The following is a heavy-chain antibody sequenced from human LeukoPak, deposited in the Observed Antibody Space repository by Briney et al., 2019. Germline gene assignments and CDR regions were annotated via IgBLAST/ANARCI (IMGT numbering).Heavy chain of an antibody. D-gene: IGHD6-19*01. V-gene: IGHV4-61*02. CDR3: ARVPGIAVAGTEDAFDI. J-gene: IGHJ3*02. CDR2: IYTSGST. CDR1: GGSISSGSYY. Sequence: ASETLSLTCTVSGGSISSGSYYWGWIRQPAGKGLEWIGRIYTSGSTNYNPSLKSRVTISVDTSKNQFSLKLSSVTAADTAVYYCARVPGIAVAGTEDAFDIWGQGTMVTVSS.